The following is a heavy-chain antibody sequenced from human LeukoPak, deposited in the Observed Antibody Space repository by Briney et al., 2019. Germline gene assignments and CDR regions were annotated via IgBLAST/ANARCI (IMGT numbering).Heavy chain of an antibody. CDR3: AKNGDRGAYCTGGTCYPYFYYYMDV. J-gene: IGHJ6*03. Sequence: PGGSLRLSCTVSGFTVSSDSMSWVRQAPGKGLEWVSFIYSGGSTHYSDSVKGRFTISRDNSKNTLYLQMNSLRAEDTAIYYCAKNGDRGAYCTGGTCYPYFYYYMDVWGKGTTVTI. D-gene: IGHD2-15*01. CDR2: IYSGGST. CDR1: GFTVSSDS. V-gene: IGHV3-53*01.